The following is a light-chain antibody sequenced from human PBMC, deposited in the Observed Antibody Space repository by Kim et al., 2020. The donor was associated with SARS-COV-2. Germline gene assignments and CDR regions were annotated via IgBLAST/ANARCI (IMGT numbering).Light chain of an antibody. CDR3: QVWDSSSDHPV. CDR1: NIGSKS. CDR2: YDN. Sequence: SYELTQPPSVSVAPGKTAKITCGGNNIGSKSVHWYRQKPGQAPVLVIYYDNDRPSGIPERFSGSNSGNTATLTISRVEAGDEADYYCQVWDSSSDHPVFGGGTQLTVL. V-gene: IGLV3-21*04. J-gene: IGLJ3*02.